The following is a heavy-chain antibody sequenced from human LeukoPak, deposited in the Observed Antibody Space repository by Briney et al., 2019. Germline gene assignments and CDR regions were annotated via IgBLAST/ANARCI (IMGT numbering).Heavy chain of an antibody. CDR2: ISSTSSYI. V-gene: IGHV3-21*04. CDR3: ARDLGYCTNGVCHTRFDY. Sequence: PGGSLRLSCAASGFTFSNYNFYWVRQAPGKGLEWVSSISSTSSYIYYADSVKGRFTISRDNAKNSLYLQMNSLRAEDTAVYYCARDLGYCTNGVCHTRFDYWGQGTLVAVSS. CDR1: GFTFSNYN. J-gene: IGHJ4*02. D-gene: IGHD2-8*01.